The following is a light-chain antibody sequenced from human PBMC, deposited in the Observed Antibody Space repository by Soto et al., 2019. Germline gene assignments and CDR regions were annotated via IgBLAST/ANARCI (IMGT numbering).Light chain of an antibody. CDR1: QSISNH. CDR3: QKYNSAPLT. CDR2: AAS. V-gene: IGKV1-27*01. Sequence: DIQMTQSPSSLSASVEDRVIITCRASQSISNHLNWYQQKPGKVPKLLIYAASTLQSGVPSRFSGSGSGTDFTLTISSLQPEDVATYYCQKYNSAPLTFGQGTRLEIK. J-gene: IGKJ5*01.